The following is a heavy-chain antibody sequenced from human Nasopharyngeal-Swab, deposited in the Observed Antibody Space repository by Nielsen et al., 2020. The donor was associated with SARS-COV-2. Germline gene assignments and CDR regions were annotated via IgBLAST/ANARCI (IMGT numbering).Heavy chain of an antibody. V-gene: IGHV3-23*01. J-gene: IGHJ4*02. CDR2: MGGSCTIT. D-gene: IGHD6-19*01. CDR1: AWAFCTSA. CDR3: SGAGGTSGWYEY. Sequence: GGAMRLSWAACAWAFCTSAVGGVRQYRGKGLGWVSLMGGSCTITYYVDAVKGRFTLSRDNSKNMVYLQMNNLRAEDTAIYYCSGAGGTSGWYEYWGRGTLVTVSS.